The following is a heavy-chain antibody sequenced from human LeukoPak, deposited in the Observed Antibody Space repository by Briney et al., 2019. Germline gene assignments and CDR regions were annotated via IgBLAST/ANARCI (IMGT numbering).Heavy chain of an antibody. CDR1: GFTFSSYA. Sequence: GGSLRLSCAASGFTFSSYAMSWVRQAPVKGLEWVSAISGSGGSTYYADSVKGRFTISRDNSKNTLYLQMNSLRAEDTAVYYCATDCSSTSCVDYWGQGTLVTVSS. CDR2: ISGSGGST. CDR3: ATDCSSTSCVDY. J-gene: IGHJ4*02. V-gene: IGHV3-23*01. D-gene: IGHD2-2*01.